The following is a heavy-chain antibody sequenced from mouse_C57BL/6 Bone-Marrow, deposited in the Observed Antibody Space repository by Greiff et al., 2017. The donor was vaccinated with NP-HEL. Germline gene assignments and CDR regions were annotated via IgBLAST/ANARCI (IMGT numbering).Heavy chain of an antibody. J-gene: IGHJ2*01. Sequence: QVQLQQPGAELVKPGASVKLSCKASGYTFTSYWMQWVKQRPGQGLEWIGEIDPSDSYTNYNQKFKGKATLTVDTSSSTAYMQLSSLTSEDSAVYYCARGGGYGSRAFDYWGQGTTLTVSS. V-gene: IGHV1-50*01. D-gene: IGHD1-1*01. CDR2: IDPSDSYT. CDR3: ARGGGYGSRAFDY. CDR1: GYTFTSYW.